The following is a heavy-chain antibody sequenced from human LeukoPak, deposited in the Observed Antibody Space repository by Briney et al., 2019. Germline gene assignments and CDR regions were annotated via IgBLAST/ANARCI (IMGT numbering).Heavy chain of an antibody. Sequence: SETLSLTCSVSGGSISSYYWSWIRQPTGKGLEWIGYIHYTGSTNYNPSLKSRVTMSLDTSKNQFSMELMSVTAADTAVYYYARWNYFDNSGYYSDWYFDLWGRGTLVTVSS. CDR1: GGSISSYY. V-gene: IGHV4-59*08. D-gene: IGHD3-22*01. J-gene: IGHJ2*01. CDR3: ARWNYFDNSGYYSDWYFDL. CDR2: IHYTGST.